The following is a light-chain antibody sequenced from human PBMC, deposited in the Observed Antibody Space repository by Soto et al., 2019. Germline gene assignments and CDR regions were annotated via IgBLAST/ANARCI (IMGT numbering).Light chain of an antibody. CDR1: QTISNF. J-gene: IGKJ1*01. CDR3: QQSYRNPRT. V-gene: IGKV1-39*01. CDR2: AAS. Sequence: DIPMTQSPSFLSASAGDRVTISCRASQTISNFLHWYQQKPGKAPKLLIYAASKLESGVPSRFGGSGSGTDFTLTISSLQPEDFATYYCQQSYRNPRTLGLGTRVEI.